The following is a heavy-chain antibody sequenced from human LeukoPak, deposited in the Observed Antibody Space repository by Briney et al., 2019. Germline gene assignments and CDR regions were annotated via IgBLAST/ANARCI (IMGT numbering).Heavy chain of an antibody. CDR3: ARTPTVTNSLDY. D-gene: IGHD4-17*01. V-gene: IGHV4-34*01. Sequence: SETLSLTCAVYGGSFSGYYWSWLRQPPGKGLEWIGEINHSGSTNYNPSLKSRVTISVDTSKNQFSLKLSSVTAADTAVYYCARTPTVTNSLDYWGQGTLVTVSS. CDR2: INHSGST. CDR1: GGSFSGYY. J-gene: IGHJ4*02.